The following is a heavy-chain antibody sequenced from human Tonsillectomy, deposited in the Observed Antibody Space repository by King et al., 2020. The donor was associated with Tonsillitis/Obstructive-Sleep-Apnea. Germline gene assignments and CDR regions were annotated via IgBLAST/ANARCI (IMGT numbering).Heavy chain of an antibody. V-gene: IGHV3-9*01. J-gene: IGHJ4*02. Sequence: VQLVESGGGLVQPGRSLRLSCAASGFTFDDYAMHWVRQAPGKGLEWVSGISWNSGSIGYADSVKGRFTISRDNAKNSLYLQMNSLRAEDTALYYCAKDRGKQWLEGMDYWGQGTLVTVSS. D-gene: IGHD6-19*01. CDR3: AKDRGKQWLEGMDY. CDR2: ISWNSGSI. CDR1: GFTFDDYA.